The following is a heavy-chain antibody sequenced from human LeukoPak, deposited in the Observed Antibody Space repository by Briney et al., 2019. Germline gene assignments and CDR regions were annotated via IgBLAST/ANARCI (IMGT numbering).Heavy chain of an antibody. CDR1: GGSISSGSYY. CDR2: IYTSGST. V-gene: IGHV4-61*02. Sequence: SQTLSLTCTVSGGSISSGSYYWSWIRQPAGKGLEWIGRIYTSGSTNYNPSLKSRVTISVDTSKNQFSLKLSSVTAADTAVYYCARDLYCSSTSCYMVNWYFDLWGRGTLVTVSS. J-gene: IGHJ2*01. CDR3: ARDLYCSSTSCYMVNWYFDL. D-gene: IGHD2-2*02.